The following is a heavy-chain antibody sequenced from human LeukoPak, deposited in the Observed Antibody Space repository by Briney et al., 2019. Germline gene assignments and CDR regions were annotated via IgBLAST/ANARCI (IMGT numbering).Heavy chain of an antibody. D-gene: IGHD6-19*01. V-gene: IGHV7-4-1*02. CDR1: RYSFIRYA. CDR3: ARRIAVAGYMDV. J-gene: IGHJ6*03. CDR2: IIANAGNP. Sequence: ASVKVSCKAFRYSFIRYAMNWVRQAPGQEREWMGWIIANAGNPTYAQGFTGRFVFSLDTSVSTAYLQISSLKAEDTAVYHCARRIAVAGYMDVWGKGTTVTVSS.